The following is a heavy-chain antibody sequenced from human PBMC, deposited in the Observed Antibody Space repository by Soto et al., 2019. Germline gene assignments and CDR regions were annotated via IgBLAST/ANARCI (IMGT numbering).Heavy chain of an antibody. CDR3: ARSLYSYGPNWFDP. J-gene: IGHJ5*02. D-gene: IGHD5-18*01. V-gene: IGHV1-69*12. CDR1: GGTFGSYA. CDR2: IIPICGTA. Sequence: QVQLVQSGAEVKKPGSSVKVSCKASGGTFGSYAISWVRQAPGQGLEWMGGIIPICGTANYAQKFQGRVTITADESTSTAYLELSSLRSEDTAVYYCARSLYSYGPNWFDPWGQGTLVTVSS.